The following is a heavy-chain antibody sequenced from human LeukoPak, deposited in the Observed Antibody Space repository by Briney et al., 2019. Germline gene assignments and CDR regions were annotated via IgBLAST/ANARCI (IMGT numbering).Heavy chain of an antibody. CDR3: AKGLHSSGYYIDY. CDR1: GFTCSTYV. Sequence: PGGSLRLSCAASGFTCSTYVMSWVRQAPGKGLEWLSLILHNGDSTYYADTVKGRFTISRDNSKNTLYLQMNSLRAEDTAVYYCAKGLHSSGYYIDYWGQGTLVTVSS. J-gene: IGHJ4*02. CDR2: ILHNGDST. V-gene: IGHV3-23*01. D-gene: IGHD3-22*01.